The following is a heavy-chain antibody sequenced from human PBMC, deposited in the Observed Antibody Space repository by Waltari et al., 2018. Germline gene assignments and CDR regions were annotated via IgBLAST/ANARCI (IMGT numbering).Heavy chain of an antibody. J-gene: IGHJ4*02. Sequence: DVPLVESGGGLVEPGGSLILSWAASGFTVGNNYMSCVRQPPGKGLEWVSLIYSGGDAFYADSVKGRFTISRDNSKNTLYLQMNSLRAEDTAVYYCARPSSGSHNYWGRGTLVTVSS. CDR2: IYSGGDA. V-gene: IGHV3-66*01. CDR3: ARPSSGSHNY. CDR1: GFTVGNNY. D-gene: IGHD1-26*01.